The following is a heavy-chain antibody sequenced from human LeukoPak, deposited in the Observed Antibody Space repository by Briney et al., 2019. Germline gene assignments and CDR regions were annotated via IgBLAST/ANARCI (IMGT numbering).Heavy chain of an antibody. CDR3: VKEDEPASDWAEH. CDR2: IVWCGEGT. D-gene: IGHD6-13*01. V-gene: IGHV3-23*01. Sequence: GGSLRLSCVASGFTFSSSAMSWVRQAPGKGLEWVGAIVWCGEGTYYAHSVQGQVTISRDNSQNIVHLQMNSLRAEDTAIYSCVKEDEPASDWAEHWGQGTLVTVSS. CDR1: GFTFSSSA. J-gene: IGHJ4*01.